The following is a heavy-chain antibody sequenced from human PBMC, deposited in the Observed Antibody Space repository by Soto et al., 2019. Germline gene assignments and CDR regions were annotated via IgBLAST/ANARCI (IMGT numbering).Heavy chain of an antibody. J-gene: IGHJ3*02. V-gene: IGHV4-31*03. CDR2: IYYSGST. D-gene: IGHD4-17*01. CDR1: GGSISSGGYY. CDR3: ARAPGDYDAFDI. Sequence: TSETLSLTCTVSGGSISSGGYYWSWIRQHPGKGLEWIGYIYYSGSTYYNPSLKSRVTISVDTSKNQFSLKLSSVTAADTAVYYCARAPGDYDAFDIWGQGTMVTVSS.